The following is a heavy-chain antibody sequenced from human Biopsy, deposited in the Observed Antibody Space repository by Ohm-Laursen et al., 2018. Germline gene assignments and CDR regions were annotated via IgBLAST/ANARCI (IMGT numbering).Heavy chain of an antibody. CDR3: TRDLQTRAETFDS. D-gene: IGHD4-11*01. CDR1: GYTYSDYG. V-gene: IGHV1-18*01. Sequence: ASVKVSCKTSGYTYSDYGVSWVRQAPGQGLEWMGWISGLNGIKTSASKFQGRLTMTTDRSASTAYMELRGLRSDDTAVYYCTRDLQTRAETFDSWGQGTPVTVSS. CDR2: ISGLNGIK. J-gene: IGHJ5*01.